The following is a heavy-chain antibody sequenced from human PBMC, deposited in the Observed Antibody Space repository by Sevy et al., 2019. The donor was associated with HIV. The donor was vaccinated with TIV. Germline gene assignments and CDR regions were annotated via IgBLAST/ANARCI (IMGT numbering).Heavy chain of an antibody. D-gene: IGHD6-13*01. CDR2: ISYDGKNE. J-gene: IGHJ4*02. CDR1: GFTFYNYG. V-gene: IGHV3-30*18. Sequence: GGSLRLSCAGSGFTFYNYGIHWVRQAPGKGLEWVTMISYDGKNENYADSLKGRFTISRDNSNNTVYLQMNSLRPDDTAIYYCAKDRSGSWSVDYWGQGTLVTVSS. CDR3: AKDRSGSWSVDY.